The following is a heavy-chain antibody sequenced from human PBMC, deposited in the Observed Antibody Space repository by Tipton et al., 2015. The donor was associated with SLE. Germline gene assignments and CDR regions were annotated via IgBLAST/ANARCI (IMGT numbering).Heavy chain of an antibody. CDR3: ARDGFCRNGVCYRNWFDP. Sequence: TLSLTCTISGGSFSGYAWSWIRQPPGKRLEWIGEISHSGGDNYNPSLKSRATVSLDRSNNEFSLRLNSVTAADTAVYYCARDGFCRNGVCYRNWFDPWGQGTPVTVSS. V-gene: IGHV4-34*10. J-gene: IGHJ5*02. CDR1: GGSFSGYA. D-gene: IGHD2-8*01. CDR2: ISHSGGD.